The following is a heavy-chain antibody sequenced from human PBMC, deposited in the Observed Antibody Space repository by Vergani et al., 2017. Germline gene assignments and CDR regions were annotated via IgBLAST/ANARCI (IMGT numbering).Heavy chain of an antibody. V-gene: IGHV1-69*12. CDR1: GGAFSTYA. CDR2: IIPNFSPA. CDR3: ARDLIENDTCDRSGY. J-gene: IGHJ1*01. Sequence: QVQLVQSGAEVKKPGSSVRVSCKTSGGAFSTYAINWVRQAPGQGLEWMGAIIPNFSPARSAQKFQGRVTITADESTRTVYMELNSLRSDDSAVYYCARDLIENDTCDRSGYWGPGTMVTVSS. D-gene: IGHD6-25*01.